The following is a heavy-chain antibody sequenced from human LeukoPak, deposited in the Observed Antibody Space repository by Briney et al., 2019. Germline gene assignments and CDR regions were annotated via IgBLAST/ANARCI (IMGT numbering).Heavy chain of an antibody. CDR3: ARDGVLWFGELLWNAFDI. J-gene: IGHJ3*02. Sequence: ASVKVSCKASGYTFTSYAMHWVRQAPGQRLEWMGWINAGNGNTKYSQKFQGRVTITRDTSASTAYMELSSLRSEDAAVYYCARDGVLWFGELLWNAFDIWGQGTMVTVSS. D-gene: IGHD3-10*01. CDR2: INAGNGNT. V-gene: IGHV1-3*01. CDR1: GYTFTSYA.